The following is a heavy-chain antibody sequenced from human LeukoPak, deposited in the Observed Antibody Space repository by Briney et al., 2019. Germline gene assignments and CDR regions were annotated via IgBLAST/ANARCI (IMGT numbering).Heavy chain of an antibody. CDR1: GYTFTSYD. D-gene: IGHD6-19*01. J-gene: IGHJ3*02. CDR3: ARDQWGSSGWPDAFDI. V-gene: IGHV1-18*01. CDR2: ISAYNGNT. Sequence: ASVKVSCKASGYTFTSYDINWVRQAAGQGLEWMGWISAYNGNTNYAQKLQGRVTMTTDTSTSTAYMELRSLRSDDTAVYYCARDQWGSSGWPDAFDIWGQGTMVTVSS.